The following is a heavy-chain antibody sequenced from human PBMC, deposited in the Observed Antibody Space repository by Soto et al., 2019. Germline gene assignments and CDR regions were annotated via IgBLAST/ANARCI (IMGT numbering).Heavy chain of an antibody. CDR3: ARGSHNFDS. Sequence: TSETLSLTCNVSGGAISSDDDYWSWIRQRPGKGLEWIGYISSSGKTYYNPSLKSRITMSVDTSKRQLSLKLRSVTAADAAVFYCARGSHNFDSWGQGVPVTSPQ. V-gene: IGHV4-30-4*01. J-gene: IGHJ4*02. CDR1: GGAISSDDDY. CDR2: ISSSGKT. D-gene: IGHD3-10*01.